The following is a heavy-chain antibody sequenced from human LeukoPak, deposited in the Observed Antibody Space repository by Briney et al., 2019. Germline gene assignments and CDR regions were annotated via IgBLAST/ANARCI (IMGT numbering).Heavy chain of an antibody. V-gene: IGHV3-53*01. Sequence: GGSLRLSCAAFGFTVSSNYMSWVRQAPGKGLEWVSVIFGGGGTYYGDSVRGRFTISRDNSKNTLYLQMNSLRAEDTAVYYCAKEGSSSWYGVYYFDYWGQGTLVTVSS. CDR1: GFTVSSNY. D-gene: IGHD6-13*01. CDR2: IFGGGGT. CDR3: AKEGSSSWYGVYYFDY. J-gene: IGHJ4*02.